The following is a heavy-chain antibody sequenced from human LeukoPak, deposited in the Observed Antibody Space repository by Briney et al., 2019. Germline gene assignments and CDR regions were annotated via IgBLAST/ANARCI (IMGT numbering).Heavy chain of an antibody. D-gene: IGHD6-19*01. V-gene: IGHV4-39*01. Sequence: SETLSLTCTVSGGSISSDSYYWAWIRQPPGKGLEWIASIYYSGGTYYNPSLRSRVTISVDTSRNQFSLKLSSVTAADTAVYYCASLAVAGLSEGYWGQGTLVIVSS. CDR1: GGSISSDSYY. CDR3: ASLAVAGLSEGY. CDR2: IYYSGGT. J-gene: IGHJ4*02.